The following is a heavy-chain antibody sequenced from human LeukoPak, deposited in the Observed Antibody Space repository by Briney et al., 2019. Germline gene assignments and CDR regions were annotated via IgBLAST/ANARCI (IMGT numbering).Heavy chain of an antibody. Sequence: GGSLRLSCAGSGFSFSSYGMNWVRQAPGKGLEWVSGIIPSGHTTYYADSVRGRFTISRDNSRNTLYLQMNSLRAEDTAVYYCAKDDRWLQFCCWGQGTLVTVSA. CDR3: AKDDRWLQFCC. CDR2: IIPSGHTT. J-gene: IGHJ4*02. D-gene: IGHD5-24*01. V-gene: IGHV3-23*01. CDR1: GFSFSSYG.